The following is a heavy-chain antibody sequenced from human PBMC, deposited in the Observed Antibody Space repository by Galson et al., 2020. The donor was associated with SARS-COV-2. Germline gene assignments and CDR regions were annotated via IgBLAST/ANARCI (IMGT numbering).Heavy chain of an antibody. CDR3: ARAPGGNYYYGMDV. V-gene: IGHV3-30*04. CDR2: ISYDGSNK. D-gene: IGHD3-16*01. CDR1: GFTFSSYA. Sequence: GGSLRLSCAASGFTFSSYAMHWVRQAPGKGLEWVAVISYDGSNKYYADSVKGRFTISRDNSKNTLYLQMNSLRAEDTAVYYCARAPGGNYYYGMDVWGQGTTVTVSS. J-gene: IGHJ6*02.